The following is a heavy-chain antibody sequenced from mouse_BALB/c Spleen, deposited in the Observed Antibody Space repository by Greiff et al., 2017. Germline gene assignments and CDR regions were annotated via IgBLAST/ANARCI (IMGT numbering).Heavy chain of an antibody. Sequence: EVQLVESGPGLVKPSQSLSLTCSVTGYSITSGYYWNWIRQFPGNKLEWMGYISYDGSNNYNPSLKNRISITRDTSKNQFFLKLNSVTTEDTATYYCAREGDDYDVAWFAYWGQGTLVTVSA. CDR3: AREGDDYDVAWFAY. D-gene: IGHD2-4*01. V-gene: IGHV3-6*02. CDR2: ISYDGSN. J-gene: IGHJ3*01. CDR1: GYSITSGYY.